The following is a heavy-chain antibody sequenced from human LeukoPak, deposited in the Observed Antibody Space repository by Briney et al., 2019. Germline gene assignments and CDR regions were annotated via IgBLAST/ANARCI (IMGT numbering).Heavy chain of an antibody. Sequence: ASVKVSCKASGYNFTMYYMHWVRQAPGQGLEWMGIINPSDGVTYYAENFQGRVTMTKDTSTSTVYMELSSLRSEDTDFYYCARGSDDSSGFDPAEYFLHWGQGTLVTVSS. CDR1: GYNFTMYY. CDR3: ARGSDDSSGFDPAEYFLH. D-gene: IGHD3-22*01. J-gene: IGHJ1*01. CDR2: INPSDGVT. V-gene: IGHV1-46*01.